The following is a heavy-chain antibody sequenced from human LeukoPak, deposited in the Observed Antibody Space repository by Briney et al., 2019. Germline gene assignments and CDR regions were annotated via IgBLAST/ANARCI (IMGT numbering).Heavy chain of an antibody. V-gene: IGHV3-30-3*02. D-gene: IGHD1-26*01. Sequence: GGSLRLSCAASGFTFSSYAMHWVRQAPGKGLEWVAVISYDGSNKYYADSVKGRFTISRDNAKNSLYLQMNSLRAEDTAVYYCAKLGIVGAHEAFDYWGQGTLVTVSS. CDR2: ISYDGSNK. CDR3: AKLGIVGAHEAFDY. CDR1: GFTFSSYA. J-gene: IGHJ4*02.